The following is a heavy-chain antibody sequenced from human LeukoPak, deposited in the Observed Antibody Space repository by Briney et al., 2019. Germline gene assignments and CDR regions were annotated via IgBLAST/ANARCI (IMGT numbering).Heavy chain of an antibody. CDR3: ARDPVGATSPGQFDY. J-gene: IGHJ4*02. V-gene: IGHV1-18*01. D-gene: IGHD1-26*01. CDR2: ISAYNGNT. Sequence: ASVMVSCKASGYTYTSYSISWVRQAPGQGLEWMGWISAYNGNTNYAQKLQGRVTMTTDTSASTAYMELRSLRSDDTAVYYCARDPVGATSPGQFDYWGQGTLVTVSS. CDR1: GYTYTSYS.